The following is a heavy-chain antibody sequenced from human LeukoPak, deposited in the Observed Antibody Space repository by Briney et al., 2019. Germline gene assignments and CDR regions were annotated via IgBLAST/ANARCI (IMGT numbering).Heavy chain of an antibody. CDR2: IRYDGSNK. Sequence: PGGSLRLSCAAPGFTFSSYSMNWVRQAPGKGLEWVAFIRYDGSNKYYADSVKGRFTISRDNSKNTLYLQMNSLRAEDTAVYYCAKDGPAGYYGSGSYYDYWGQGTLVTVS. CDR1: GFTFSSYS. J-gene: IGHJ4*02. CDR3: AKDGPAGYYGSGSYYDY. D-gene: IGHD3-10*01. V-gene: IGHV3-30*02.